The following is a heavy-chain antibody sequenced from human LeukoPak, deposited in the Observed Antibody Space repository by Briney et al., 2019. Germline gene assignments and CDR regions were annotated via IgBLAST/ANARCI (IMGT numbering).Heavy chain of an antibody. V-gene: IGHV1-69*05. J-gene: IGHJ6*03. CDR3: ARNQWGSINYYYYMDV. CDR2: IIPIFGTA. Sequence: SVKVSCKASGGTFSSYAISWVRQAPGQGLEWMGGIIPIFGTANYAQKSQGRVTITTDESTSTAYMELSSLRSEDTAVYYCARNQWGSINYYYYMDVWGKGTTVTVSS. CDR1: GGTFSSYA. D-gene: IGHD1-14*01.